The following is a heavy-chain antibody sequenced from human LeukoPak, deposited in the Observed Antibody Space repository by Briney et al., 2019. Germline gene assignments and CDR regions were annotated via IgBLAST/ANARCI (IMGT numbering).Heavy chain of an antibody. J-gene: IGHJ4*02. CDR1: GGSISSHY. Sequence: SETLSLTCTVSGGSISSHYWSWIRQPPGKGLEWIGYIYYSGSTNYNPSLKSRVTISVDTSKNQFSLKLSSVTAADTAVYYCAREGRTATGTPTYFDYWSQGALVTVSS. D-gene: IGHD1-1*01. CDR2: IYYSGST. CDR3: AREGRTATGTPTYFDY. V-gene: IGHV4-59*11.